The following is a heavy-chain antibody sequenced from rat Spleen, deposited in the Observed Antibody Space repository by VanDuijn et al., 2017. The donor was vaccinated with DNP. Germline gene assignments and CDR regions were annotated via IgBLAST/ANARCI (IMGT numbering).Heavy chain of an antibody. Sequence: EVQLVASGGGLVQPGRSLKLSCTASGFTFSDYYMSWVRQAPTTGLEWVASINPDGGSTYYRDSVKGRFTISRDNAKSSLYLQMDSLRSEDTATYYCTTDAAYWGQGVTVTVSS. CDR2: INPDGGST. CDR3: TTDAAY. CDR1: GFTFSDYY. V-gene: IGHV5-20*01. J-gene: IGHJ2*01.